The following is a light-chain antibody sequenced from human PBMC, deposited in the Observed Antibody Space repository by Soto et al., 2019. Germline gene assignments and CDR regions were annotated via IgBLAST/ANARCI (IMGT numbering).Light chain of an antibody. CDR1: GSYVGNHY. CDR3: GAWDDGLSAYV. J-gene: IGLJ1*01. Sequence: QSVLTQPPSVSAAPGQKVTISSDGSGSYVGNHYVSWYQQLPGTAPKLLIYDDNKRPSGIPDRFSGSKSATSATLGITGLQTGDEADYYCGAWDDGLSAYVFGPGTKLTVL. CDR2: DDN. V-gene: IGLV1-51*01.